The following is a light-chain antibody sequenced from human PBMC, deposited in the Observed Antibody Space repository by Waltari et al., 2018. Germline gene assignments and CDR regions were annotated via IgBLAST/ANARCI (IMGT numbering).Light chain of an antibody. V-gene: IGKV1-5*01. CDR3: QQYNSYST. Sequence: DIQMTQSPSTLSAPVGDRVTLTCRASQSISSWLAWYQQKPGKAPKLLIYDASSLESGVPSRFSGSGSETEFTLTSSSLQPDDFATYYCQQYNSYSTFGQGTKVEIK. CDR1: QSISSW. CDR2: DAS. J-gene: IGKJ1*01.